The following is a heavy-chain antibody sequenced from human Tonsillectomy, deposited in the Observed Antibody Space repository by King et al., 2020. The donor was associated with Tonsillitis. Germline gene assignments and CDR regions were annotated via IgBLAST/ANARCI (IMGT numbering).Heavy chain of an antibody. Sequence: VQLVDSGGGVVRPGGSLRLSCAASGFTFGHCGMSWVRQDPGKGLEWVSGINWNGGDIGDADSVKGRFTISRDNAKNSLYLQMNSLRAEDTALYYCAKHPWDSSGWDWGQGTLVTVSS. CDR1: GFTFGHCG. J-gene: IGHJ4*02. CDR3: AKHPWDSSGWD. V-gene: IGHV3-20*04. CDR2: INWNGGDI. D-gene: IGHD6-19*01.